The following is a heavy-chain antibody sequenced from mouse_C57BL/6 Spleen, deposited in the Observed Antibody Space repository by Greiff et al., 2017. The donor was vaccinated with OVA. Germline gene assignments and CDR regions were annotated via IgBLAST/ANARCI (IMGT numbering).Heavy chain of an antibody. V-gene: IGHV1-72*01. Sequence: QSCKASGYTFTSYWMHWVKQRPGRGLEWIGRIDPNSGGTKYNEKFKSKATLTVDKPSSTAYMQLSSLTSEDSAVYYCARDDGYYAYAMDYWGQGTSVTVSS. D-gene: IGHD2-3*01. J-gene: IGHJ4*01. CDR3: ARDDGYYAYAMDY. CDR1: GYTFTSYW. CDR2: IDPNSGGT.